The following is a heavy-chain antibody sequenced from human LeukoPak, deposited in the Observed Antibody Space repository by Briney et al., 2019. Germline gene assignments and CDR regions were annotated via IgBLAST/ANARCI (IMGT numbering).Heavy chain of an antibody. CDR1: GFSFMNAW. Sequence: GGSLRLSCAASGFSFMNAWMIWVRQAPGKGLDWVGRIKSNADGGTPEYAAPARGRFTISRDDSKNTLYLQMNSLKTEDTAVYYCTTFYHEYSPYWGRGTLVTVSS. V-gene: IGHV3-15*01. J-gene: IGHJ4*02. D-gene: IGHD2/OR15-2a*01. CDR3: TTFYHEYSPY. CDR2: IKSNADGGTP.